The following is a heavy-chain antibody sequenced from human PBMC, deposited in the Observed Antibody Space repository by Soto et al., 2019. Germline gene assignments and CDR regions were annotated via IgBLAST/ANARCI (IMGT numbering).Heavy chain of an antibody. Sequence: QVQLVESGGGVVQPGTSLRVSCVGSGFTFRRYVIHWVRQAPGKGLEWVALTSYDGSNKYYGDSVRGRFTISRDNSRNTVDLQMDSRRVEDTALYYCARWGTTGGLDVWGQGTLVSVSS. CDR2: TSYDGSNK. CDR3: ARWGTTGGLDV. J-gene: IGHJ1*01. CDR1: GFTFRRYV. D-gene: IGHD3-16*01. V-gene: IGHV3-30*19.